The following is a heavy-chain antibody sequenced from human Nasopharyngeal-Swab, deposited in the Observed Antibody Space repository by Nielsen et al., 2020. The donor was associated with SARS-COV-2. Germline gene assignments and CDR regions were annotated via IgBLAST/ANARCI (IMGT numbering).Heavy chain of an antibody. CDR2: IIPILGIA. CDR3: ARIAVAGLGYYYYGMDV. Sequence: SSVKVSCKASGGTFSSYALSWVRQAPGQGLEWMGRIIPILGIANYAQKFQGRVTITADKSTSTAYMELSSLRSEDTAVYYCARIAVAGLGYYYYGMDVWGQGTTVTVSS. D-gene: IGHD6-19*01. V-gene: IGHV1-69*04. CDR1: GGTFSSYA. J-gene: IGHJ6*02.